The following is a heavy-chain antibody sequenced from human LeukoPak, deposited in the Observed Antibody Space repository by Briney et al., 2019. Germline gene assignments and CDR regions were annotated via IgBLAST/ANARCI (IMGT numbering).Heavy chain of an antibody. CDR3: ARDISSKYAFDI. CDR2: IIPIFGTA. V-gene: IGHV1-69*13. D-gene: IGHD3-9*01. CDR1: GGTFSSYA. J-gene: IGHJ3*02. Sequence: ASVKVSCKASGGTFSSYAISWVRQAPGQGLEWMGGIIPIFGTANYAQKFQGRVTITADESTSTAYMELSSLRSEDTAVYYCARDISSKYAFDIWGQGTMVTVPS.